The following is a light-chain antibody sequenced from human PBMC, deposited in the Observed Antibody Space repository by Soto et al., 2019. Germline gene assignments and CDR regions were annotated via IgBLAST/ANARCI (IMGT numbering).Light chain of an antibody. Sequence: IVLTQSPGTLSLSPGERATLSCWASQSVDTYLAWYQQKPGQAPRLIIYGASIRATGIPDRFSGSGSGADFTLTISRLEAEDLAVYYCQQYVSVPLTFGGGTKVDI. CDR1: QSVDTY. CDR3: QQYVSVPLT. V-gene: IGKV3-20*01. J-gene: IGKJ4*01. CDR2: GAS.